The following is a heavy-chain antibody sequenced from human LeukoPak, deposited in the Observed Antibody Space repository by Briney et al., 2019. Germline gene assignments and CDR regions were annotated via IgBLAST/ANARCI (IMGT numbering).Heavy chain of an antibody. CDR3: ARDRGVQIWLRGAFDI. CDR2: IYHSRST. D-gene: IGHD5-18*01. J-gene: IGHJ3*02. Sequence: SETLSLTCTVSGYSISSGYYWGWIRQPPGKGLEWIGSIYHSRSTYYNPSLKSRVTISVDTSKNQFSLKLSSVTAADTAVYYCARDRGVQIWLRGAFDIWGQGTMVTVSS. CDR1: GYSISSGYY. V-gene: IGHV4-38-2*02.